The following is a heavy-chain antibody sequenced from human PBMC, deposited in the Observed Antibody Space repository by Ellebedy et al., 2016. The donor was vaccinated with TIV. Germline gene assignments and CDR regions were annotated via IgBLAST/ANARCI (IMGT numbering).Heavy chain of an antibody. V-gene: IGHV4-59*01. CDR2: IYYTGSA. CDR1: GGSISRYY. Sequence: GSLRLSCSVSGGSISRYYWTWIRQPPGKGLEWIGYIYYTGSADYSPSLKSRVTMAVDRSRNQISLKLNSVTAADTAIYYCARDSKNGWAFDIWGQGTMVTVSS. CDR3: ARDSKNGWAFDI. J-gene: IGHJ3*02. D-gene: IGHD1-1*01.